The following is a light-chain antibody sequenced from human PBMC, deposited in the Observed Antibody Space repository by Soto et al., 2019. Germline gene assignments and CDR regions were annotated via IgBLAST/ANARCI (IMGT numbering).Light chain of an antibody. CDR2: EAS. V-gene: IGLV2-14*01. CDR1: SSDVGGYNY. J-gene: IGLJ3*02. Sequence: QSALTQPASVSGSPGQSITISCTGTSSDVGGYNYVSWYQQHPGKAPKLMIYEASNRPSGVYNRFSGSKSGNTDALTISVLEAEDEADYYCSSYTSSSTLCVFGGGTKLTVL. CDR3: SSYTSSSTLCV.